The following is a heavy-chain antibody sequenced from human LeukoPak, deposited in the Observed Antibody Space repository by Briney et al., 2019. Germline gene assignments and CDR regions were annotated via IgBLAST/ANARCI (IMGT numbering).Heavy chain of an antibody. D-gene: IGHD2-15*01. V-gene: IGHV3-21*04. CDR2: ISSSSSYI. CDR3: ARAPVTSCSGVLCYPFDY. J-gene: IGHJ4*02. CDR1: GFTFSSYS. Sequence: GGSLRLSCAASGFTFSSYSMNWVRQAPGKGLERVSSISSSSSYIYSADSVKGRFTISRDNAKNSLYLQMNSLRAEDAAVYYCARAPVTSCSGVLCYPFDYWGQGTLVTVSS.